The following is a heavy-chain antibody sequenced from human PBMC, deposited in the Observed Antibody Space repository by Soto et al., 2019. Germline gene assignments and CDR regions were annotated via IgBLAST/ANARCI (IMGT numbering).Heavy chain of an antibody. D-gene: IGHD2-8*02. J-gene: IGHJ4*02. CDR2: VSIGGST. CDR1: GFTFSSYA. Sequence: GGSLRLSCAASGFTFSSYAMGWVRQGPGKGLEWVAVVSIGGSTHYADSVRGRFTISRDNSKNTLSLQMNSLTAEDTAVYFCAKRRGVGGHFDYWGQGALVTVSS. CDR3: AKRRGVGGHFDY. V-gene: IGHV3-23*01.